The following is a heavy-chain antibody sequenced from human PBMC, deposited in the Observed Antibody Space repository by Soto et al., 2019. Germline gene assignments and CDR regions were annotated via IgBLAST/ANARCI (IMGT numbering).Heavy chain of an antibody. J-gene: IGHJ6*02. D-gene: IGHD3-3*01. CDR3: ARRDFWSGYSTSYGMDV. V-gene: IGHV1-18*01. CDR1: GYTFTSYG. Sequence: ASVKVSCKASGYTFTSYGISWVRQAPGQGLEWMGWISAYNGNTNYAQKLQGRVTMTTDTSTSTAYMELRSLRSDDTAMYYCARRDFWSGYSTSYGMDVWGQGTTVTVSS. CDR2: ISAYNGNT.